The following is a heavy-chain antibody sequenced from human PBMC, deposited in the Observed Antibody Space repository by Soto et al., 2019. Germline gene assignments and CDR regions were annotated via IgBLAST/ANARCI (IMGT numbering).Heavy chain of an antibody. CDR2: IYHSGST. CDR3: ARVPSP. CDR1: GGSISSVFYS. J-gene: IGHJ5*02. V-gene: IGHV4-30-2*01. Sequence: SETLSLTCAVSGGSISSVFYSWSWIRQPPGKGLEWIGYIYHSGSTYYNPSLKSRVTISVDRSKDQFSLNLSSVTAADTAVYYCARVPSPWGQGTLVTVSS.